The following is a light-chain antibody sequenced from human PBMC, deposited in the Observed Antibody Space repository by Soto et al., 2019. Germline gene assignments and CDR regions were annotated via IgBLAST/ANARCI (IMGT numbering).Light chain of an antibody. CDR2: GAS. J-gene: IGKJ4*01. CDR1: QTINSW. CDR3: QQYNGYSGLT. V-gene: IGKV1-5*03. Sequence: DIQMTQSPSTLSASVGDRVTITCRASQTINSWLAWYQQKPGKAPKLLIFGASSLDSGVPSRFSGSGCGKEFTLAISRWQPDDFATSHGQQYNGYSGLTFGGGTKVEIK.